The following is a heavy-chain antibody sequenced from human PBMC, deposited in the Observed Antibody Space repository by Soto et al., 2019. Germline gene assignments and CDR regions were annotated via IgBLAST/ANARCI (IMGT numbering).Heavy chain of an antibody. CDR2: INHSGVT. J-gene: IGHJ6*02. CDR3: ARFSGSYYYAMDV. V-gene: IGHV4-34*01. Sequence: SETLSLTCAVYGGSFSGYYWSWIRQPPGKGLEWIGEINHSGVTNYKPSLKRRVTISVDTSKNQFSLQLKSVTAADTALYYCARFSGSYYYAMDVCGQGSTVTV. D-gene: IGHD6-19*01. CDR1: GGSFSGYY.